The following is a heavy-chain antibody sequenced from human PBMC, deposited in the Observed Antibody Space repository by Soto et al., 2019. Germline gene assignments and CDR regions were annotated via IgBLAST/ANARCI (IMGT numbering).Heavy chain of an antibody. CDR2: ISGSGGST. CDR3: SQSPYLSEYKDTPEKPYHYFGMDD. V-gene: IGHV3-23*01. J-gene: IGHJ6*02. Sequence: GGSLRLCCAASGFTFSSYAMSWVRQAPGKGLGWVSAISGSGGSTYYADSVKGRFTISRDNSKNTLYLQMNSLRAEDTAVYYCSQSPYLSEYKDTPEKPYHYFGMDDWGQGTRVTVSS. D-gene: IGHD1-1*01. CDR1: GFTFSSYA.